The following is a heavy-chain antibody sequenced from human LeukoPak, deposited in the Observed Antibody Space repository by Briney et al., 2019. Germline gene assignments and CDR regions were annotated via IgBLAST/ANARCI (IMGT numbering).Heavy chain of an antibody. V-gene: IGHV4-30-4*02. Sequence: SETLSLTCTVSGGSISSGDYYWSWIRQPPGKGLEWIGYIYYSGSTYYNPSLKSRVTISVDTSKSQFSLKLSSVTAADTAVYYCARDMVGAGWFDPWGQGTLVTVSS. J-gene: IGHJ5*02. D-gene: IGHD3-10*01. CDR3: ARDMVGAGWFDP. CDR2: IYYSGST. CDR1: GGSISSGDYY.